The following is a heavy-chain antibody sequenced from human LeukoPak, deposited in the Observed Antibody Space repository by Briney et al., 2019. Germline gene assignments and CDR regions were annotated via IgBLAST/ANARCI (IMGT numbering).Heavy chain of an antibody. Sequence: GGSLRLSCAVSGFTFSSYWMSWVRQAPGKGLEWVASIKQDGGEKYYADSVKDRFTISRVNAKNSLYLQMSSLRAEDTAVYYCARDGTAPGLYFDLWGQGTLVTVSS. CDR2: IKQDGGEK. CDR3: ARDGTAPGLYFDL. CDR1: GFTFSSYW. V-gene: IGHV3-7*01. J-gene: IGHJ4*01. D-gene: IGHD6-13*01.